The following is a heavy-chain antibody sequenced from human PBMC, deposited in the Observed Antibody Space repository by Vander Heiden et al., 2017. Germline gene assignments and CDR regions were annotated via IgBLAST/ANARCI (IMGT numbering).Heavy chain of an antibody. CDR2: IIPIFGTA. D-gene: IGHD2-15*01. CDR1: GLPFSSYA. CDR3: ARGGYCSGGSCYDAFDI. V-gene: IGHV1-69*01. Sequence: HVQLVQSGAEVKKPGSSVKVSCKASGLPFSSYAISWVRQAPGQGLEWMGGIIPIFGTANYAQKFQGRVTITADESTSTAYMELSSLRSEDTAVYYCARGGYCSGGSCYDAFDIWGQGTMVTVSS. J-gene: IGHJ3*02.